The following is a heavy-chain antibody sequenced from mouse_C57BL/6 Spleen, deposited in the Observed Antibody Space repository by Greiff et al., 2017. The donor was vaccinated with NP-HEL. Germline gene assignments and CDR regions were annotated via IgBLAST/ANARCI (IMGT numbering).Heavy chain of an antibody. CDR3: AREHWDYYGSRVYWYFDV. Sequence: QVQLQQPGAELVRPGSSVKLSCKASGYTFTSYWMHWVKQRPIQGLEWIGNIDPSDSETHYNQKFKDKATLTVDKSSSTAYMQLSSLTSEDSAVYYCAREHWDYYGSRVYWYFDVWGTGTTVTVSS. J-gene: IGHJ1*03. D-gene: IGHD1-1*01. V-gene: IGHV1-52*01. CDR1: GYTFTSYW. CDR2: IDPSDSET.